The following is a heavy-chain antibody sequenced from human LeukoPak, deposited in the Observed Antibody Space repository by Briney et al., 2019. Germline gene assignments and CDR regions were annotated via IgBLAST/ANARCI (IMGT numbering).Heavy chain of an antibody. V-gene: IGHV4-59*08. Sequence: SETLSLTCTVSRGSISSYYWSWIRQPPGKGLEWIGYIYYSGSTNYNPSLKSRVTISVDTSKNQFSLKLSSVTAADTAVYYCARHADIVVVPAAIFLDYWGQGTLVTVSS. D-gene: IGHD2-2*02. CDR1: RGSISSYY. J-gene: IGHJ4*02. CDR3: ARHADIVVVPAAIFLDY. CDR2: IYYSGST.